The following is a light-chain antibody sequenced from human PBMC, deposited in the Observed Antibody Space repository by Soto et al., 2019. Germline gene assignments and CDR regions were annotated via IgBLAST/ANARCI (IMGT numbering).Light chain of an antibody. Sequence: EIVLTQSPGTLNLSPGERATLSCRASQSLSSSQLAWYQQKPGQAPRLLIHDASSRATGISDRFTGSGSGTDFTLTITTLEPEDFAVYYCQQYGSSPRTFGLGTLLEI. CDR1: QSLSSSQ. J-gene: IGKJ5*01. CDR2: DAS. V-gene: IGKV3-20*01. CDR3: QQYGSSPRT.